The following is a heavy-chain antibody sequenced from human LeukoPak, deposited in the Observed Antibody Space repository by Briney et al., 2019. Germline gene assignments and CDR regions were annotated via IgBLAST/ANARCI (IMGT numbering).Heavy chain of an antibody. J-gene: IGHJ6*03. D-gene: IGHD6-13*01. CDR1: GYTLTELS. CDR3: ATVSIAAADDEYYYYMDV. Sequence: VKVSCKVSGYTLTELSMHWVRQAPGKGLEWMGGFDPEDGETIYAQKFQGRVTMTEDTSTDTAYMELSSLRSEDTAVYYCATVSIAAADDEYYYYMDVWGKGTTVTVSS. V-gene: IGHV1-24*01. CDR2: FDPEDGET.